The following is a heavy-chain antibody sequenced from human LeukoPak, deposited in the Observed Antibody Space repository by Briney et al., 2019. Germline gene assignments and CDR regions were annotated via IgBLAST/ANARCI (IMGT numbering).Heavy chain of an antibody. J-gene: IGHJ4*02. CDR1: GGTFSSYA. CDR3: ARGLGPLEWANEGLDY. V-gene: IGHV1-69*05. D-gene: IGHD3-3*01. CDR2: IIPIFGTP. Sequence: ASVKVSCKASGGTFSSYAINWVRQAPGQGLEWMGGIIPIFGTPNYAQKFQGRVTMTRDMSTSTVYMELSSLRSEDTAVYYCARGLGPLEWANEGLDYWGQGTLVTVSS.